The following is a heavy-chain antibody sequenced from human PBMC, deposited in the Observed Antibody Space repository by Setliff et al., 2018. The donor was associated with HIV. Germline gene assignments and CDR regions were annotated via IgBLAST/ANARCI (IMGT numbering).Heavy chain of an antibody. CDR1: GYSITNGNY. V-gene: IGHV4-38-2*02. CDR2: IYSTGHS. CDR3: ARDRALRFSQSPSFNYFDV. J-gene: IGHJ4*02. D-gene: IGHD3-10*01. Sequence: SETLSLTCLVFGYSITNGNYWAWIRQSPGKGLEWIGSIYSTGHSYYNPSPTSRLTMSVDTAKNRFSLKLISVTAADTAVYYCARDRALRFSQSPSFNYFDVWGQGALVTVSS.